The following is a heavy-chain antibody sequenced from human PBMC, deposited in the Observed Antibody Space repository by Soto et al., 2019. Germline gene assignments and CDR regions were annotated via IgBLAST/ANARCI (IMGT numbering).Heavy chain of an antibody. CDR3: AKVLRANITPPEPDHDAFEV. CDR1: GYTFTTYD. D-gene: IGHD1-20*01. Sequence: QVHVVQSGAELQKPGASVKVSCKTSGYTFTTYDIHWARQAPGQGLEWMGWINTGNGNTKYSQKFQGRVTITRDTSATTAYMELSSLTSEDTAVYYCAKVLRANITPPEPDHDAFEVWGQGTMVTVSS. V-gene: IGHV1-3*04. CDR2: INTGNGNT. J-gene: IGHJ3*01.